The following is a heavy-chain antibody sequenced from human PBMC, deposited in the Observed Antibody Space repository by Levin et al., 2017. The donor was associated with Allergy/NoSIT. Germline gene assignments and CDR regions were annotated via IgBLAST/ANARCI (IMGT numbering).Heavy chain of an antibody. V-gene: IGHV3-23*01. CDR3: ARHLLAAGREYDY. CDR2: IGASSGTT. Sequence: GGSLRLSCAASGFTFSNYPMSWVRQTPGKGLEWISAIGASSGTTYYADSVKGRFTISKDYSKNILYLQMNTLRAEDTAVYYCARHLLAAGREYDYWGQGILVTVSS. J-gene: IGHJ4*02. CDR1: GFTFSNYP. D-gene: IGHD6-13*01.